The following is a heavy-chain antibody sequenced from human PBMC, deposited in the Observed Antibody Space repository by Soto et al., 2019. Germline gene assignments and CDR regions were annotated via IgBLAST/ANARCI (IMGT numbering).Heavy chain of an antibody. CDR2: ISSSGSTI. J-gene: IGHJ6*02. CDR3: ATERDYCSGGSCYGMDV. D-gene: IGHD2-15*01. V-gene: IGHV3-48*03. Sequence: GGSLRLSCAASGFTFSSYEMNWVRQAPGKGLEWVSYISSSGSTIYYADSVKGRFTISRDNAKNSLYLQMNGLRAEDTAVYYCATERDYCSGGSCYGMDVWGQGTTVTVYS. CDR1: GFTFSSYE.